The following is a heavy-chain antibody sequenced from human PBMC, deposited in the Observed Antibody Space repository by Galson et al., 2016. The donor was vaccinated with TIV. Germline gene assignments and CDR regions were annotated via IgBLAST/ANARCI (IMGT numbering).Heavy chain of an antibody. CDR2: FDPEAGGI. D-gene: IGHD3-22*01. V-gene: IGHV1-24*01. Sequence: SVKVSCKVSRYTLIEIAMHWVRQAPGKGLEWMGGFDPEAGGIIYAQKFQGRVTMTEGTSTDTAYMEPSNLRSDDTAVYYWATVAWFPGLSLDSWGQGTLVTVSS. CDR1: RYTLIEIA. J-gene: IGHJ4*02. CDR3: ATVAWFPGLSLDS.